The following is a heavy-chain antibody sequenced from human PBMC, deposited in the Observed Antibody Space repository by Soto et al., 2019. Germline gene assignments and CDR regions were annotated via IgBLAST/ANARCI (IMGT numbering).Heavy chain of an antibody. D-gene: IGHD2-2*01. V-gene: IGHV1-18*01. CDR2: ISAYNGNT. Sequence: ASVKVSCKASGYTFTSYGISWVRQAPGQGLEWMGWISAYNGNTNYAQKLQGRVTMTTDTSTSTAYMELRSLRSDDTAVYYCARATSGDIVVVPAATGEYNWFDPWGQGTLVTVSS. J-gene: IGHJ5*02. CDR3: ARATSGDIVVVPAATGEYNWFDP. CDR1: GYTFTSYG.